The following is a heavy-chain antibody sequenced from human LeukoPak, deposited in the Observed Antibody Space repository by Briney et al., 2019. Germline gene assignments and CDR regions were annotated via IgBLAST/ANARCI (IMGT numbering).Heavy chain of an antibody. CDR1: GYTFTSYG. CDR2: ISAYNGNT. D-gene: IGHD4-17*01. Sequence: ASVKVSCKASGYTFTSYGISWLGQPPGQELEGMGWISAYNGNTNYAQKPQGRVTMTPDTSTSTAYMELRSLRSDDTAVYYCARDVATVTTLNWFDPWGQGTLVTVSS. CDR3: ARDVATVTTLNWFDP. V-gene: IGHV1-18*04. J-gene: IGHJ5*02.